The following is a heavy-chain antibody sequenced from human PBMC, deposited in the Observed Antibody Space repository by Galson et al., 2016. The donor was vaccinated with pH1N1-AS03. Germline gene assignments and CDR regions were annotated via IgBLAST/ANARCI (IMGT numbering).Heavy chain of an antibody. CDR1: GFTFDDYT. CDR3: ARVKKVTFGGVSFWFDP. Sequence: SLRLSCAASGFTFDDYTMHWVRQAPGKGLEWVSLISWDGGSTYYADSVKGRFTISRDNGKNSVYLQMNSLRAEDTAVYHCARVKKVTFGGVSFWFDPWGQGTLVIVSS. J-gene: IGHJ5*02. V-gene: IGHV3-43*01. D-gene: IGHD3-16*01. CDR2: ISWDGGST.